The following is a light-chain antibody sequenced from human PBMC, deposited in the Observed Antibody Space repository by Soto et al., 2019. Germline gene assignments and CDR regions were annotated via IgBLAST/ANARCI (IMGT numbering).Light chain of an antibody. Sequence: EIVLTQSPGTLSLSPGESATLXXRASQSVSSNLAWYQQKSGQAPRLXXYDASTRATGIPARFSGSGSGTEFTLIISSLQSEDSAVYYCQHYNNWPPYTFGQGTRLEIK. J-gene: IGKJ5*01. CDR2: DAS. CDR3: QHYNNWPPYT. CDR1: QSVSSN. V-gene: IGKV3-15*01.